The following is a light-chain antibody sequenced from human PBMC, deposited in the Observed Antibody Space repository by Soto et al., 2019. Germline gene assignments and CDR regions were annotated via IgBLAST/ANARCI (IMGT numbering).Light chain of an antibody. CDR1: QSVSSD. CDR3: QQYNKWPRT. J-gene: IGKJ1*01. CDR2: GAS. V-gene: IGKV3-15*01. Sequence: IVMTQSPATLSVSSGERATPSCRASQSVSSDLAWYQQKPGQAPRLLIYGASTRAIAIPARFSGSGSGTEFTLTISSLQSEDFAVYYCQQYNKWPRTFGQGTKV.